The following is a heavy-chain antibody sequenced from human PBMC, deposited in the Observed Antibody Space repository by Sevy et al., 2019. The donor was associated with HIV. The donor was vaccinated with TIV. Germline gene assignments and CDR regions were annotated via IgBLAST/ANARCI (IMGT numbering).Heavy chain of an antibody. CDR3: ARGKGGYGYGLNY. V-gene: IGHV3-66*01. J-gene: IGHJ4*02. CDR1: GFTVSANY. Sequence: GRSLRLSCAVSGFTVSANYMTWVRQAPGKGLEWVSVIYSDGTTHHADSVKGRFSISRDNSNNTLYRQMNSLRAEDTAVYYCARGKGGYGYGLNYWGQGTLVTVSS. CDR2: IYSDGTT. D-gene: IGHD5-18*01.